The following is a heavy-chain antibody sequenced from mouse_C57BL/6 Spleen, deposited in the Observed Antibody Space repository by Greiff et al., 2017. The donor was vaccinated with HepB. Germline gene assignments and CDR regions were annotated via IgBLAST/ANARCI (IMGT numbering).Heavy chain of an antibody. CDR3: ARMGIYYGNLRGYAMDY. J-gene: IGHJ4*01. V-gene: IGHV1-81*01. CDR2: IYPRSGNT. D-gene: IGHD2-1*01. CDR1: GYTFTSYG. Sequence: QVQLQQSGAELARPGASVKLSCKASGYTFTSYGISWVKQRTGQGLEWIGEIYPRSGNTYYNEKFKGKATLTADKSSSTAYMELRSLTSEDSAVYFCARMGIYYGNLRGYAMDYWGQGTSVTVSS.